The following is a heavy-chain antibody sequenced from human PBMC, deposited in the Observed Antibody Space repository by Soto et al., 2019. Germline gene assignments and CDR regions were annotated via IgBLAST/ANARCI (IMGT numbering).Heavy chain of an antibody. V-gene: IGHV3-48*02. CDR1: GFTFSNYG. CDR3: ARGDRYCSGGSCYNIGY. D-gene: IGHD2-15*01. CDR2: ISGSGSTI. Sequence: ESVGGLVQPGGSLRLSCAASGFTFSNYGMSWVRQAPGKGLEWVSTISGSGSTIYYADSVKGRFTISRDNAKNSLYLQMNSLRDEDTAVYYCARGDRYCSGGSCYNIGYWGQGTLVTVSS. J-gene: IGHJ4*02.